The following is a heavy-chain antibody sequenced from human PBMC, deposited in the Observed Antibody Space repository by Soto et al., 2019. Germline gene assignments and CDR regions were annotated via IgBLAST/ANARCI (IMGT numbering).Heavy chain of an antibody. CDR3: ARSDDYDFWSGPTYGMDV. Sequence: GGSHRLSCTASGFTCISYAMHWVRQAPGKGLEWVAVISYDGSNKYYADSVKGRFTISRDNSKNTLYLQMNSLRAEDTAVYYCARSDDYDFWSGPTYGMDVWGQGTTVTVSS. CDR1: GFTCISYA. J-gene: IGHJ6*02. V-gene: IGHV3-30-3*01. CDR2: ISYDGSNK. D-gene: IGHD3-3*01.